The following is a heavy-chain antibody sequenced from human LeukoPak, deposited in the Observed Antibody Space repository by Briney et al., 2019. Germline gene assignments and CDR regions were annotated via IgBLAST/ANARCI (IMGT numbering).Heavy chain of an antibody. D-gene: IGHD4-17*01. CDR3: ARVQSSYGASFDP. CDR2: ISGGGHDT. J-gene: IGHJ5*02. CDR1: GFTFSNYA. V-gene: IGHV3-23*01. Sequence: PGGSLRLSCVVSGFTFSNYAMSWVRQAPGKGLQWVSVISGGGHDTYYADSVKGRFTISRDNAKNSLYLQMNSLRAEDTAVYYCARVQSSYGASFDPWGQGTLVTVSS.